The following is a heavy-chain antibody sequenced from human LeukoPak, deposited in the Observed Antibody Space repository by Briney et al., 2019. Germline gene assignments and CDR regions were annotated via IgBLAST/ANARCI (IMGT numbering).Heavy chain of an antibody. Sequence: QPSGTLSLTCAVSGASISSSNWWSWARQPPGKGLEWVSVIYSGGSTYYADSVNGRFTISRDNSRNTLFLQMNSLRAEDTALYYCASAREYCGSAECYEYFQHWGQGTLVTVSS. CDR3: ASAREYCGSAECYEYFQH. CDR2: IYSGGST. CDR1: GASISSSNW. D-gene: IGHD2-21*01. J-gene: IGHJ1*01. V-gene: IGHV3-53*01.